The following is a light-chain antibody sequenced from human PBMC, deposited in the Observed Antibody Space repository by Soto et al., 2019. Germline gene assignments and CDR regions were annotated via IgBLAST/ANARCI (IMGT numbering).Light chain of an antibody. CDR2: GAS. CDR1: QSVSSSY. CDR3: QQYGSSSLT. V-gene: IGKV3-20*01. Sequence: EIVLTQSPGTLSLSPGERATLSCRASQSVSSSYLAWYQQKPGQAPRLLIDGASSRATGIPDRFSGSGSGTDFTLTISRLEPEDLAVYYCQQYGSSSLTFAGGTKVEIK. J-gene: IGKJ4*01.